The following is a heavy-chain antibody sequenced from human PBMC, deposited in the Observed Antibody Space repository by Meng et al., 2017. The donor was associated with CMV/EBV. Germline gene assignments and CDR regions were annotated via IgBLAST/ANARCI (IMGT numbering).Heavy chain of an antibody. CDR3: AKDLTLPTLYGMDV. Sequence: LSLTCAASGFTFSDSYMTWIRQAPGKGLEWVSSISSSGLSIYYADSLKGRFTISRDNTKNSLYLQMNGLRAEDAAVYYCAKDLTLPTLYGMDVWGQGTAVTVSS. CDR2: ISSSGLSI. CDR1: GFTFSDSY. V-gene: IGHV3-11*01. J-gene: IGHJ6*02.